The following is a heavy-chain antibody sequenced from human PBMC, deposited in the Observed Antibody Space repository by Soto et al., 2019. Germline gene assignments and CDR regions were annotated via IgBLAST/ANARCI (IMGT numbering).Heavy chain of an antibody. CDR2: ISSSSSAI. V-gene: IGHV3-48*01. J-gene: IGHJ1*01. CDR3: TYSYDYVFFQH. D-gene: IGHD5-18*01. Sequence: EVQLVESGGGLVQPGGSLRLSCAASGFTFSSYSMNWVRQAPGKGLQWVSYISSSSSAIYYADSVKGRFTISRDNAKNSLYLQMNSLRAEDTAVYYCTYSYDYVFFQHWGQGTLVTVSS. CDR1: GFTFSSYS.